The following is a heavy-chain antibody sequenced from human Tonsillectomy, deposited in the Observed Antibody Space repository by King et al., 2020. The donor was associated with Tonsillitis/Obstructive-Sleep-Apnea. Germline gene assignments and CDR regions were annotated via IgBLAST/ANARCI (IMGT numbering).Heavy chain of an antibody. V-gene: IGHV4-34*01. CDR1: GGSFSTYY. Sequence: VQLQQWGAGLLKPSETLSLTCAVYGGSFSTYYWSWIRQPPGKGLEWIGESNHRGSTNYNPSLKSRVTISVDTSKNQFSRNLSSVTAADTAVYYCARIGDSGLRDQRPRYYYHMDVWGKGTTVTVSS. D-gene: IGHD5-12*01. CDR2: SNHRGST. J-gene: IGHJ6*03. CDR3: ARIGDSGLRDQRPRYYYHMDV.